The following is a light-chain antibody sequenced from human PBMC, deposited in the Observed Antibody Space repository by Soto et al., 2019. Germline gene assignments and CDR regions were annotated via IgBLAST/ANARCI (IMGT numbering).Light chain of an antibody. CDR1: QSVSSSY. CDR2: GAS. V-gene: IGKV3-20*01. J-gene: IGKJ4*01. Sequence: EIVLTQSPGTLSLSPGERATLSCSASQSVSSSYLAWYQQKPGQAPRLLIYGASSRATGIPDRFSGSGSGTDFTLTISRLEPEDFAVYYCQQYGRAVTFGGGTKVEIK. CDR3: QQYGRAVT.